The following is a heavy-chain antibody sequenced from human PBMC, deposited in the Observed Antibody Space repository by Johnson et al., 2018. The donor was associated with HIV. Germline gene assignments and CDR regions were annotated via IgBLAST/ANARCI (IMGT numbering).Heavy chain of an antibody. CDR1: GFTFSSYA. J-gene: IGHJ3*02. Sequence: QVQLVESGGGVVQPGRSLRLSCAASGFTFSSYAMHWVRQAPGKGLEWVAVISYEGSNKYYADSVKGRFTISRDNYKNTLYLQMNSLRAEDTAVYYCASGGVFDAFDIWGQGTMVTVSS. CDR3: ASGGVFDAFDI. V-gene: IGHV3-30*04. CDR2: ISYEGSNK. D-gene: IGHD6-13*01.